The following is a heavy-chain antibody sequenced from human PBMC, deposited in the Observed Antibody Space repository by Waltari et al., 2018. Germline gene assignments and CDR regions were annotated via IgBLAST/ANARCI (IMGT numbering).Heavy chain of an antibody. Sequence: EVQLAESGGGLVKPGGSLRLSCEASGFTFSKYTMNWVRQAPGKGLEWVASITIRSVYIYYADSVKGRFTISRDNAKNSVYLQMNSLRAEDSAVYYCAKDDAYYDMNVWGTGTTVTVSS. CDR3: AKDDAYYDMNV. J-gene: IGHJ6*03. CDR1: GFTFSKYT. V-gene: IGHV3-21*06. CDR2: ITIRSVYI.